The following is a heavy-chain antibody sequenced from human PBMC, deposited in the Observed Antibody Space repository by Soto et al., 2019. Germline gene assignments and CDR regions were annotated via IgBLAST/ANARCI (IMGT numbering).Heavy chain of an antibody. CDR3: AKRSPYSSGWYSPIFDY. J-gene: IGHJ4*02. Sequence: GGSLRLSCAASGFSFSDYAMSWVRQAPGKGLEWVSVISESGGSTHYADSVRGRFTVSRDNSKNSPSLRMNSLRDEDTAVYFCAKRSPYSSGWYSPIFDYWGQGALVTVSS. CDR2: ISESGGST. CDR1: GFSFSDYA. V-gene: IGHV3-23*01. D-gene: IGHD6-13*01.